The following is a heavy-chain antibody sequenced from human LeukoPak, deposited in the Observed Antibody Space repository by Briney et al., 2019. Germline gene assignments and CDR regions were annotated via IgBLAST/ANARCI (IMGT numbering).Heavy chain of an antibody. J-gene: IGHJ3*02. CDR3: AKVLYDYVWGSNAFDI. CDR1: GFTFSSYA. V-gene: IGHV3-23*01. CDR2: ISGSGGST. D-gene: IGHD3-16*01. Sequence: GGSLRPSCAASGFTFSSYAMSWVRQAPGKGLEWVAAISGSGGSTYYADSVKGRFTISRDNSKNTLYLQMNSLRAEDTAVYYCAKVLYDYVWGSNAFDIWGQGTMVTVSS.